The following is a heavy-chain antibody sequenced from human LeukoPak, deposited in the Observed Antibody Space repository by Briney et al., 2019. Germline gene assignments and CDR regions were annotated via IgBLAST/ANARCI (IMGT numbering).Heavy chain of an antibody. V-gene: IGHV1-46*01. CDR3: ARDLNPVWFDY. CDR2: INPSGGST. D-gene: IGHD3-16*01. CDR1: GYTFTSYY. Sequence: GASVKVSCKASGYTFTSYYMHWVRQAPGQGLEWMGIINPSGGSTSYAQKFQGRVTMATDTSTSTAYMGLRSLRSDDTAVYYCARDLNPVWFDYWGQGTLVTVSS. J-gene: IGHJ4*02.